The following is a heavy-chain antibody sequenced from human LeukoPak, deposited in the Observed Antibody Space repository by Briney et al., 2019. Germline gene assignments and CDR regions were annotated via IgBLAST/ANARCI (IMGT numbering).Heavy chain of an antibody. Sequence: SVKVSCSASGGTFNSHSISWVRQAPGQGLEWMGRIIPILGLAFYAQNFQGRVTMTTDTSTSTAYMELRSLRSDDTAVYYCARGYYDSSGYYYFDYWGQGTLVTVSS. J-gene: IGHJ4*02. V-gene: IGHV1-69*02. CDR3: ARGYYDSSGYYYFDY. CDR1: GGTFNSHS. D-gene: IGHD3-22*01. CDR2: IIPILGLA.